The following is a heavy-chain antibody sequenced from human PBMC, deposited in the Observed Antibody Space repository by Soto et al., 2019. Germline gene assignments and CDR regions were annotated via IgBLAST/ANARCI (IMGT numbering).Heavy chain of an antibody. D-gene: IGHD3-22*01. Sequence: SETLSLTCTVSGDSISSSSYYWGWIRQPPGKGLEWIGSISYSGSIDYNPSLKSRVTISVDTSRIHFSLKLISVTAADTAVYYCARQSYDSSDYFDYWGQGTLVTVSS. J-gene: IGHJ4*02. CDR2: ISYSGSI. CDR3: ARQSYDSSDYFDY. CDR1: GDSISSSSYY. V-gene: IGHV4-39*01.